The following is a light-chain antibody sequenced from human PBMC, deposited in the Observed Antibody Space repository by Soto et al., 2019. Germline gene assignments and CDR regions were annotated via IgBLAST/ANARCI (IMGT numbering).Light chain of an antibody. CDR2: KAS. V-gene: IGKV1-5*03. CDR1: QSISSW. Sequence: QMTQSPSTLSASVGDRVAITCRASQSISSWLAWFQQKPGKAPKLLIYKASTLESGVPSRFSGSRSGTEFTLSISSLQPDDFATYYCQQYNSYPYTFGQGTKLEIK. J-gene: IGKJ2*01. CDR3: QQYNSYPYT.